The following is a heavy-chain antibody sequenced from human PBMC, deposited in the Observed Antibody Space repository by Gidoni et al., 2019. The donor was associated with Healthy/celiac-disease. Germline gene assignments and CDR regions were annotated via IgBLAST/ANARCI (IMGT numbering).Heavy chain of an antibody. CDR1: GASISSSSYY. CDR2: IYYSGST. J-gene: IGHJ4*02. V-gene: IGHV4-39*01. Sequence: QLQLQESGPGLVKPSETLSLTCTVSGASISSSSYYWGWIRQPPGKGLEWIGSIYYSGSTYYNPSLKSRVTISVDTSKNQFSLKLSSVTAADTAVYYCARHLGYCSGGSCYPGYFDYWGQGTLVTVSS. D-gene: IGHD2-15*01. CDR3: ARHLGYCSGGSCYPGYFDY.